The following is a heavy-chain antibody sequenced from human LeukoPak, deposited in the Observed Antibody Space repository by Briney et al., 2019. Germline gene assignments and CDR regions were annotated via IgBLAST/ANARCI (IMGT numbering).Heavy chain of an antibody. V-gene: IGHV3-23*01. CDR1: GFTFSNYA. CDR3: ARHSGRLGPFDY. Sequence: PGGSLRLSCAASGFTFSNYAMTWVRQAPGKGLEWVSGISASGDNTYYADSVKGRFTLSRDNSKNTLYLQMDSLRAEDTAVYYCARHSGRLGPFDYWGQGTLVTVSS. D-gene: IGHD5-12*01. J-gene: IGHJ4*02. CDR2: ISASGDNT.